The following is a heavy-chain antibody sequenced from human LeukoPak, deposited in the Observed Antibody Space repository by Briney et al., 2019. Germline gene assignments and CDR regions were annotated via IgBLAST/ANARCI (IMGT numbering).Heavy chain of an antibody. Sequence: GGSLRLSCAASGFTFSSYWMSWVRQAPGKGLEWVANIKQDGSEKYYVDSVKGRFTISRDNAKNSLYLQMNSLRVEDTAVYYCAGDRRYSTHLFDYWGQGTLVTVSS. D-gene: IGHD2-15*01. V-gene: IGHV3-7*01. CDR1: GFTFSSYW. CDR3: AGDRRYSTHLFDY. CDR2: IKQDGSEK. J-gene: IGHJ4*02.